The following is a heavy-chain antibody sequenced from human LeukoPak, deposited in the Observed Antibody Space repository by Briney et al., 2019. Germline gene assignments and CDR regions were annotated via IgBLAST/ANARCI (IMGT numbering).Heavy chain of an antibody. CDR2: ISSSSSTI. V-gene: IGHV3-48*01. CDR3: TTDYGSGSYRYFNY. CDR1: GFTFSSYS. D-gene: IGHD3-10*01. Sequence: GGSLRLSRAASGFTFSSYSMNWVRQAPGKGLEWVSYISSSSSTIYYADSVKGRFTISRDNAKNSLYLQMNSLKSEDTAVYYCTTDYGSGSYRYFNYWGQGTLVTVSS. J-gene: IGHJ4*02.